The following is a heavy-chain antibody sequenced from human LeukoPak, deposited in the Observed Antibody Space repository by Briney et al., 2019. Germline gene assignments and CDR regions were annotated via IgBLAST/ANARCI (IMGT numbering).Heavy chain of an antibody. CDR1: GFTFSSYW. V-gene: IGHV3-74*01. Sequence: LPGGSLRLSCAASGFTFSSYWMNCVRQAPGKGLVWVSRIASDGSSTTYADSVKGRFSISRDNAKNTLYLQMNSLRVEDTAVYYCARGRPHGNDYWGQGTLVTVSS. CDR3: ARGRPHGNDY. CDR2: IASDGSST. D-gene: IGHD4-23*01. J-gene: IGHJ4*02.